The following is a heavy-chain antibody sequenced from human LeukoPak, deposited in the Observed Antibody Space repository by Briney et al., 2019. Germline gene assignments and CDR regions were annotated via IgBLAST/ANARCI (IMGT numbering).Heavy chain of an antibody. D-gene: IGHD2-2*01. V-gene: IGHV1-18*01. CDR2: ISIYNGNT. Sequence: ASVKVSCKASGYTFTAYGISWVRQAPGQGPEWMGWISIYNGNTNYAQKFQGRVTMTTDTSTSTAYMELSSLRSEDTAVYYCARGVTSTSCLDYWGQGTLVTVSS. CDR3: ARGVTSTSCLDY. J-gene: IGHJ4*02. CDR1: GYTFTAYG.